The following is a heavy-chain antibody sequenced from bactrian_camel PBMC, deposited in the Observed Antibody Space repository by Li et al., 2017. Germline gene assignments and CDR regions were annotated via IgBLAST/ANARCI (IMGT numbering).Heavy chain of an antibody. Sequence: VQLVESGGGQVEAGGSLRLSCAASGYADKRFCIGWVRQAPEKEREGIASINNEDMTTYADSVKGRFTLSKDSSKNIQYLQMNSLKPEDSGMYYCVARRHGECYFWANNWSRATWYDHWARGPRSPSP. V-gene: IGHV3S42*01. CDR1: GYADKRFC. J-gene: IGHJ4*01. D-gene: IGHD1*01. CDR3: VARRHGECYFWANNWSRATWYDH. CDR2: INNEDMT.